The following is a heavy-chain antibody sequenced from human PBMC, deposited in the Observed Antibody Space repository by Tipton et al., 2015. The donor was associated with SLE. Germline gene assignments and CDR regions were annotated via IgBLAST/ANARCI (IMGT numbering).Heavy chain of an antibody. CDR1: EFTFSNYG. V-gene: IGHV3-33*08. D-gene: IGHD6-25*01. J-gene: IGHJ5*02. CDR2: IWYDGSDT. CDR3: AREAEESSGNWFDP. Sequence: SLRLSCAASEFTFSNYGMHWVRQAPGKGLEWVAVIWYDGSDTYYADSVKGRFTISRDNSKDTLYLQMNSLIAEDTAVYYCAREAEESSGNWFDPWGQGTLVTVSS.